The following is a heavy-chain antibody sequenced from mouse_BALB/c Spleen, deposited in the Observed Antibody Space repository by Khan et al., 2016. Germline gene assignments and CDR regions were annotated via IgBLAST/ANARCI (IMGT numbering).Heavy chain of an antibody. CDR2: INPDSSTI. V-gene: IGHV4-1*02. CDR3: ARKRAWFAY. CDR1: GYDFSRYW. Sequence: EVQLQESGGGLVQPGGSLKLSCAASGYDFSRYWMSWVRQAPGKGLEWIGEINPDSSTINYTPSLKDKFIISRDNAKNTLYLQMSKVRSEDTALYYCARKRAWFAYWGQGTLVTVSA. J-gene: IGHJ3*01.